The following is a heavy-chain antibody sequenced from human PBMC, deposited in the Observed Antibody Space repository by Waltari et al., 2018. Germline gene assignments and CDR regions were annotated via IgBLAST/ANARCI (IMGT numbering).Heavy chain of an antibody. D-gene: IGHD1-26*01. Sequence: QVQLQQWGAGLLKPSETLSLTCAVYGGGSFRDSYWNWLRQPPGKGLEWIGEINHSGSTNYNPSLKNRLTISLDTSKTQFSLKMRSVTAADTAVYYCARADRGRSGKYASPAWGPWGQGTLVTVSS. CDR3: ARADRGRSGKYASPAWGP. V-gene: IGHV4-34*01. J-gene: IGHJ5*02. CDR2: INHSGST. CDR1: GGGSFRDSY.